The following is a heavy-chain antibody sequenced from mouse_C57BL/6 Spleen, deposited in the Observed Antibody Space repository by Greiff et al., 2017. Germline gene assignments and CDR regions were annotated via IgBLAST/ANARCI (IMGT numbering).Heavy chain of an antibody. J-gene: IGHJ2*01. Sequence: VMLVESGGDLVKPGGSLTLSCAASGFTFSSYGMSWVRQTPDKRLEWVATISSGGSYTYYPASVKGRFTISRDNAKKTLYLQMSSLKSEDTAMYYCARRDDGYYYFDYWGQGTTLTVSS. CDR3: ARRDDGYYYFDY. CDR2: ISSGGSYT. CDR1: GFTFSSYG. D-gene: IGHD2-3*01. V-gene: IGHV5-6*02.